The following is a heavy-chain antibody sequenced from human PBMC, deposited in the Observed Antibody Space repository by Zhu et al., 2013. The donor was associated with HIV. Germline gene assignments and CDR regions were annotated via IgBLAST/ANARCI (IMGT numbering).Heavy chain of an antibody. CDR3: ATASDNWYDA. CDR1: GYTLSELS. Sequence: QVHLVQSGAEVKKPGASVKVSCKVSGYTLSELSMHWVRQAPGKGLEWMGGFDPKDGETIHAQKFQGRVSMTEDTSTDTAYMELNSLRYEDTAVYYCATASDNWYDAWGQGPWSPSPQ. J-gene: IGHJ5*02. V-gene: IGHV1-24*01. CDR2: FDPKDGET.